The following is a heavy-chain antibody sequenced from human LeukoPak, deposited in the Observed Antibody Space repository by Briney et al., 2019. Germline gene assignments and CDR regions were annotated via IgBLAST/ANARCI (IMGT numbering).Heavy chain of an antibody. J-gene: IGHJ4*02. D-gene: IGHD4-11*01. Sequence: SVKVSCKASGGTFSSYAISWVRQAPGQGLEWMGGIIPIFGTANYAQKFQGRVTITADESTSTAYMELSSLRSEDTAVYYCAKMWTVTTGFDYWGQGTLVTVSS. CDR3: AKMWTVTTGFDY. CDR2: IIPIFGTA. CDR1: GGTFSSYA. V-gene: IGHV1-69*01.